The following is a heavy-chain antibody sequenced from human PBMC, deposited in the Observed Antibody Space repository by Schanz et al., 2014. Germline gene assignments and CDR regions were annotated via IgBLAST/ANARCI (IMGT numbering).Heavy chain of an antibody. CDR1: GITLSGYG. CDR2: ISFDGRNT. V-gene: IGHV3-30*18. CDR3: AKEEEEVAADGSFFDY. D-gene: IGHD6-13*01. Sequence: QVQLVESGGGVVQPGRSLRLSCAASGITLSGYGLHWVRQAPGKGLEWVGFISFDGRNTGYAHSVKGRFAISRDNSKNTVNLQMNSLRAEDTAVYYCAKEEEEVAADGSFFDYWGQGTLVTVSS. J-gene: IGHJ4*02.